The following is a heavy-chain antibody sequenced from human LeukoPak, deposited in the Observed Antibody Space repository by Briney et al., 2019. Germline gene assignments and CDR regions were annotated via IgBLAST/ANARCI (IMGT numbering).Heavy chain of an antibody. J-gene: IGHJ4*02. V-gene: IGHV1-2*02. CDR1: GYTFTDYY. Sequence: SVKVSCKASGYTFTDYYMHWVRQAPGQGLEWMGWINPNSGGTKYAQKFQGRVTMTRDTSISTAYMELSRLTYDDTAVYYCAGLPRYNWNEPLDYWGQGTLVTVSS. CDR3: AGLPRYNWNEPLDY. CDR2: INPNSGGT. D-gene: IGHD1-20*01.